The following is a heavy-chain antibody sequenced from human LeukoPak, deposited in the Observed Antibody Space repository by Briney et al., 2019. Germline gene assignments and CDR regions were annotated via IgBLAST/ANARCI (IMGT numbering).Heavy chain of an antibody. D-gene: IGHD4-17*01. J-gene: IGHJ4*02. CDR2: ISYDGSNK. CDR3: AKVSYGDYAVVDY. V-gene: IGHV3-30*18. Sequence: GRSLRLSCAASGFTFSSYGMHWVRQAPGKGLEWVAVISYDGSNKYYADSVKGRFTISRDNSKNTLYLQMNSLRAEDTAVDYCAKVSYGDYAVVDYWGQGTLVTVSS. CDR1: GFTFSSYG.